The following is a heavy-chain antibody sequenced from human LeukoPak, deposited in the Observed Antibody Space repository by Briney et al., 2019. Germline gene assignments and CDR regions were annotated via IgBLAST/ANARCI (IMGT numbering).Heavy chain of an antibody. D-gene: IGHD3-16*01. J-gene: IGHJ4*02. CDR3: VRDFIGGHNDY. V-gene: IGHV3-7*01. Sequence: GGSLRLSCAASGFTFSRYWMSWVRQAPGKGLEWVANIKQDGSEKYYVDSLKGRFSISRDNSKNSLYLQMSSLRDEDTAVYYCVRDFIGGHNDYWGQGTLVTVSS. CDR1: GFTFSRYW. CDR2: IKQDGSEK.